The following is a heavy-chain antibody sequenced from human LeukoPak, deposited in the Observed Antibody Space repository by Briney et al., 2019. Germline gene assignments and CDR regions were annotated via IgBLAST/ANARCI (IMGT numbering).Heavy chain of an antibody. CDR2: ISGSGGST. CDR3: AKRRVRGDPASPFDY. D-gene: IGHD3-10*01. V-gene: IGHV3-23*01. J-gene: IGHJ4*02. CDR1: GFTFSSYG. Sequence: PGGSLRLSCAASGFTFSSYGMSWVRQAPGKGLEWVSAISGSGGSTYYADSVKGRFTITRDNSKNTLYLQMSSLRAEDTAVYYCAKRRVRGDPASPFDYWGQGTLVTVSS.